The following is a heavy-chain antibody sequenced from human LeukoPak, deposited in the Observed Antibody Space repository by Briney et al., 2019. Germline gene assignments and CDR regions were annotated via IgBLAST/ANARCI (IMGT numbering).Heavy chain of an antibody. Sequence: GGSLRLSCAASGFTFSSYTMNWVRQAPGKGLEWVANIKYDGREKYYVDSVKGRFTISRDNAKNSLYLQMNSLRVEDTAVYYCARSPGGQGTLVTVSS. CDR1: GFTFSSYT. J-gene: IGHJ5*02. V-gene: IGHV3-7*01. CDR3: ARSP. CDR2: IKYDGREK.